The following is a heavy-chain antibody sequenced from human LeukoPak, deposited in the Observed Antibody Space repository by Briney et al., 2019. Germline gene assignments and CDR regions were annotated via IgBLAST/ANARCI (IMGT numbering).Heavy chain of an antibody. D-gene: IGHD5-18*01. V-gene: IGHV3-66*01. CDR3: ACRLQLWDLFDY. CDR2: IYSGGST. J-gene: IGHJ4*02. Sequence: PGGSLRLSCAASGFTVSSNYMSWVRQAPGKGLEWVSVIYSGGSTYYADSVKGRFTISRDNSKNTLYLQMNSLRAEDTAVYYCACRLQLWDLFDYWGQGTLVTVSS. CDR1: GFTVSSNY.